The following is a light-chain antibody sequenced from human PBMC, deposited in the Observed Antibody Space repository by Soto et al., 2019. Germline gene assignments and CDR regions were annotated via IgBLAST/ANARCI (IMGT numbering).Light chain of an antibody. CDR2: VNTDGSH. CDR3: QTWGAGFSVV. Sequence: QLVLTQSPSASASLGASVKLTCTLSSGHSSYAIAWHQQQPEKGPRYLMKVNTDGSHNKGDGIPDRFSGSSSGAERYLTISSLQSEDEADYYCQTWGAGFSVVFGGGNKLTVL. V-gene: IGLV4-69*01. J-gene: IGLJ2*01. CDR1: SGHSSYA.